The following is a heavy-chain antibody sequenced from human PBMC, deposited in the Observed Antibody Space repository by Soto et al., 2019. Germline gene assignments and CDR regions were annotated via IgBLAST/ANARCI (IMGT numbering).Heavy chain of an antibody. CDR3: GRGVTTVTTFDY. Sequence: QLQLQESGSGLVKPSQTLSLTCAVSGGSISSGGYSCNWIRQPPGKGLEWIGYIYHSGSTYYNPSRKRRATISVDRSTNQFSLKLSSVTAADTAVYYCGRGVTTVTTFDYWGQGTLVTVSS. V-gene: IGHV4-30-2*01. J-gene: IGHJ4*02. CDR2: IYHSGST. D-gene: IGHD4-17*01. CDR1: GGSISSGGYS.